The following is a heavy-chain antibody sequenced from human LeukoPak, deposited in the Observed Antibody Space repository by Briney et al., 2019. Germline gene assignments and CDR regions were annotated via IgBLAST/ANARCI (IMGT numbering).Heavy chain of an antibody. V-gene: IGHV1-2*02. CDR3: ARGPGIAAAGGFSYYYYYMDV. Sequence: GASVTVSCKASGYTFTGYYMHWVRQAPGQGLEWMGWINPNSGGTNYAQKFQGRVTMTRDTSISTAYMELRSLRSDDTAVYYCARGPGIAAAGGFSYYYYYMDVWGKGTTVTVSS. J-gene: IGHJ6*03. CDR1: GYTFTGYY. D-gene: IGHD6-13*01. CDR2: INPNSGGT.